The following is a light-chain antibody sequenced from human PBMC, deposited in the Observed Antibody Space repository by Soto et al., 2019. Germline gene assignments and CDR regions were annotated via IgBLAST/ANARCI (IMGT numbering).Light chain of an antibody. V-gene: IGLV2-14*03. CDR1: SSDVGAHNY. CDR3: SSYTSSSTLI. J-gene: IGLJ2*01. CDR2: DVN. Sequence: QSALTQPASVSGSPGQSITISCTGTSSDVGAHNYVSWYQQHPGKAPKVMIYDVNNRPSGVSNRFSGSKSGSTASLTISGLQAEDEADYYCSSYTSSSTLIFGGGTKLTVL.